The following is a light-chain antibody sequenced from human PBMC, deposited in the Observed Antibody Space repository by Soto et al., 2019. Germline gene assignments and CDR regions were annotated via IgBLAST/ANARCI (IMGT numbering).Light chain of an antibody. Sequence: DIQMTQSPSTLSASVGDRVTITCRASQSIRNWLAWYQDKPGKAPKLLIYGASSLESGVPSRFSGSGSGTEFTLTIGGLQPDDFATYYCQQFAIAPWTFGQGTKVEIK. CDR1: QSIRNW. CDR2: GAS. CDR3: QQFAIAPWT. V-gene: IGKV1-5*01. J-gene: IGKJ1*01.